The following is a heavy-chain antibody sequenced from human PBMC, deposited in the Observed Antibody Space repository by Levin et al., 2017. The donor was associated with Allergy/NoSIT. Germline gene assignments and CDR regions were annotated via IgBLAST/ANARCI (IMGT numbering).Heavy chain of an antibody. V-gene: IGHV1-2*02. CDR3: ARADGAKYDNWFDP. Sequence: ASVKVSCKASGYTFTGYYMHWVRQAPGQGLEWMGWINPNSGGTNYAQKFQGRVTMTRDTSISTAYMELSRLRSDDTAVYYCARADGAKYDNWFDPWGQGTLVTVSS. CDR1: GYTFTGYY. CDR2: INPNSGGT. J-gene: IGHJ5*02. D-gene: IGHD4/OR15-4a*01.